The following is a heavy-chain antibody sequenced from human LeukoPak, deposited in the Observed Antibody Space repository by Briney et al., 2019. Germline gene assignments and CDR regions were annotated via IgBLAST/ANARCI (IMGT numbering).Heavy chain of an antibody. CDR2: ISYDGSNK. D-gene: IGHD1-26*01. CDR3: AKDGGYSGSDCHY. CDR1: GFTFSSYA. V-gene: IGHV3-30*01. Sequence: GGSLRLSCAASGFTFSSYAMHWVRQAPGKGLEWVAVISYDGSNKYYADSVKGRFTISRDNSKNTLYLQLNSLRAEDTAVYYCAKDGGYSGSDCHYWGQGTLVTVSS. J-gene: IGHJ4*02.